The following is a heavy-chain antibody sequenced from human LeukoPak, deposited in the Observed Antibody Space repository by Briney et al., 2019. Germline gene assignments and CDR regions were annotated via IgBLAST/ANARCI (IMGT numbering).Heavy chain of an antibody. J-gene: IGHJ4*02. CDR3: ARDGFSSSWYGRALDY. D-gene: IGHD6-13*01. V-gene: IGHV3-33*01. CDR1: GFSSYG. Sequence: PGGSLRLSCAASGFSSYGMHWVRPAPGKGLEGVAVIYYDESNKYYADSVKGRFTISRDNSWKTLYLQMNSLRAEDTAVYYCARDGFSSSWYGRALDYWGQGTLVTVSS. CDR2: IYYDESNK.